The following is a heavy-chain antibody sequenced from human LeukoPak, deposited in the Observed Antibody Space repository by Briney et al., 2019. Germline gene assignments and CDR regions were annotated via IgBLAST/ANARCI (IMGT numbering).Heavy chain of an antibody. J-gene: IGHJ4*02. Sequence: GGSLRLSCAASGFTFSTYGMSWVRQAPGKGLEWVSAISGSGGSTYYADSVKGRFTISRDNSKNTLYLQMNSLRAEDTAVYYCAKTGSDWSYYFDYWGQGTLVTVSS. CDR1: GFTFSTYG. CDR2: ISGSGGST. V-gene: IGHV3-23*01. CDR3: AKTGSDWSYYFDY. D-gene: IGHD6-19*01.